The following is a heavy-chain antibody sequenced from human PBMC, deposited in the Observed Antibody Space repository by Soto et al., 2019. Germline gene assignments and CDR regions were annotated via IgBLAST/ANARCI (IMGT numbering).Heavy chain of an antibody. CDR2: ISGSGSGT. Sequence: GGSLRLSCAVSGFSFSTSAMTWVRQAPGKGLEWVSIISGSGSGTHYTDSVKGRFTISRDISKNTLYLQMNSLRVEDTALYYCAKGAPQYRLPLDYWGLGTLVTVSS. D-gene: IGHD3-16*01. V-gene: IGHV3-23*01. CDR3: AKGAPQYRLPLDY. CDR1: GFSFSTSA. J-gene: IGHJ4*02.